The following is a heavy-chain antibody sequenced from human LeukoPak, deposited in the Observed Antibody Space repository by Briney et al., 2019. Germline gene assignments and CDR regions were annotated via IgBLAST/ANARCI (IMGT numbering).Heavy chain of an antibody. CDR1: GFTFNSYG. CDR3: AKPGLLWFNWFDP. Sequence: GRSLRLSCAASGFTFNSYGMHWVRQAPGKGLEWVAVISYDGSNKYYADSVKGRFTISRDNSKNTLYLQMNSLRAEDTAVYYCAKPGLLWFNWFDPWGQGTLVTVSS. D-gene: IGHD3-10*01. V-gene: IGHV3-30*18. J-gene: IGHJ5*02. CDR2: ISYDGSNK.